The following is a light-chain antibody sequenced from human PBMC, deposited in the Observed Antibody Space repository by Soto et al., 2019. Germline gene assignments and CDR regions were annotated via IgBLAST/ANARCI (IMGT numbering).Light chain of an antibody. V-gene: IGKV1-39*01. J-gene: IGKJ4*01. Sequence: DIRMRQSPSSLSASMGARATITLRASQSISTYLNWYQQKPGKAPNLLIFAASTLQSGVPSRFSGSGSGTDFTLTIRSLQPEDFATYYCQQSYTAPLTFGGGTKVDI. CDR2: AAS. CDR3: QQSYTAPLT. CDR1: QSISTY.